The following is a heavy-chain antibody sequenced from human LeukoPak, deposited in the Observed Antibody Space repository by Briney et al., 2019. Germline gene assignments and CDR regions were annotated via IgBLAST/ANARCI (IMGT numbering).Heavy chain of an antibody. Sequence: SXXVSCKASGGTFISYAISWVRQAPGQGLEWRGGIIAIFGTANYAQKLQGRVTITADESTSTAYMELSSLRSEDTAVYYCARSGSYYVSYFDYWGQGALVTVSS. D-gene: IGHD1-26*01. CDR1: GGTFISYA. V-gene: IGHV1-69*13. CDR3: ARSGSYYVSYFDY. CDR2: IIAIFGTA. J-gene: IGHJ4*02.